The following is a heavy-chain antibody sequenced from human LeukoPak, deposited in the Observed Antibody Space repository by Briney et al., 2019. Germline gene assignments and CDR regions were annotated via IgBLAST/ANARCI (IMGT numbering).Heavy chain of an antibody. V-gene: IGHV3-9*01. CDR3: AELGITMIGGV. CDR2: ISWNSGSI. CDR1: GFTFDDYA. Sequence: GGSLRLSCAASGFTFDDYAMHWVRQGPGKGLEWVSGISWNSGSIGYADSVKGRFTIPRDNAKNSLYLQMNSLRAEDTAVYYCAELGITMIGGVWGKGTTVTISS. J-gene: IGHJ6*04. D-gene: IGHD3-10*02.